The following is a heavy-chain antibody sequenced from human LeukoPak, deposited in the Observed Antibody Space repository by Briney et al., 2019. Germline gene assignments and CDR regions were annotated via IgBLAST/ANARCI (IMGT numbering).Heavy chain of an antibody. Sequence: PGGSLRLSCAASGFTFDDYAMHWVRQAPGKGLEWVSLITGNGDYIYYADSVKGRFTISRDNSKNTLYLQMNSLRAADTAVYYCAKDKASSADYWGQGTLVTVSS. D-gene: IGHD6-6*01. CDR2: ITGNGDYI. CDR3: AKDKASSADY. V-gene: IGHV3-43*02. CDR1: GFTFDDYA. J-gene: IGHJ4*02.